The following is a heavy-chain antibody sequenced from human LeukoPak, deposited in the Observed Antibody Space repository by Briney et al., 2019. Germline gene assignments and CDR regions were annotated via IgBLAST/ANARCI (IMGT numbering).Heavy chain of an antibody. V-gene: IGHV4-31*03. D-gene: IGHD5-18*01. CDR1: GGSISSGGYY. Sequence: PSETLSLTCTVSGGSISSGGYYWSWIRQHPGKGLEWIGYLYYSGSTYYNPSLKSRVTISVDTSKNQSSLKLSSVTAADTAVYYCARGPGGAAIYYYGMDVWGQGTTVTVSS. CDR2: LYYSGST. CDR3: ARGPGGAAIYYYGMDV. J-gene: IGHJ6*02.